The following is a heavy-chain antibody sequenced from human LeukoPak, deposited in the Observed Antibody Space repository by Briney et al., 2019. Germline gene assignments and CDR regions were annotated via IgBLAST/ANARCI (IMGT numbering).Heavy chain of an antibody. Sequence: GGPLRLSCAASGFTFSSYAMHWVRQVPGKGLEWLAVTYGDGDNRYYADSVKARFTISRDNGRKTIYLQMNNLRDEDTAVYYCATGSGYYYSHWGQGILVTVSS. V-gene: IGHV3-30*04. D-gene: IGHD3-22*01. CDR1: GFTFSSYA. J-gene: IGHJ4*02. CDR2: TYGDGDNR. CDR3: ATGSGYYYSH.